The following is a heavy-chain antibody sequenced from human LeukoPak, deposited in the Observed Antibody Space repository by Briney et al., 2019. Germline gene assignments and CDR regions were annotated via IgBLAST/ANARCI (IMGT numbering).Heavy chain of an antibody. CDR3: AVGYYDFWSGPPGWFDP. CDR2: INHSGST. V-gene: IGHV4-34*09. J-gene: IGHJ5*02. D-gene: IGHD3-3*01. Sequence: SETLSLTCAVYDGSFRGYYWSWIRQPPGKGLEWIGEINHSGSTNYNPSLKSRVTISVDTSKNQFSLKLSSVTAADTAVYYCAVGYYDFWSGPPGWFDPWGQGTLVTVSS. CDR1: DGSFRGYY.